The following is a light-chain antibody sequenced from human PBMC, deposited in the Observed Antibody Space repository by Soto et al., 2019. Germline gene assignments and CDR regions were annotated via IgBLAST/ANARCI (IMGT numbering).Light chain of an antibody. V-gene: IGLV1-44*01. CDR2: GNN. CDR1: SSNIGRNT. J-gene: IGLJ3*02. Sequence: QSELTQPPSASGTPGQRVTISCSGSSSNIGRNTVNWYQQFPGTAPKLLIYGNNQRPSGVPDRFYGSKSGTSASLAISGLQSEDEADYYCAAWDDSLSGPVFGGGTKLTVL. CDR3: AAWDDSLSGPV.